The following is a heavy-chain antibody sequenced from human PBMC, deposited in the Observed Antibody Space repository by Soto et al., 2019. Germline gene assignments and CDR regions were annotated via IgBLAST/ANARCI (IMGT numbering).Heavy chain of an antibody. V-gene: IGHV2-5*01. CDR2: IYWNDDK. D-gene: IGHD1-26*01. CDR3: VYRPLVQMTIAKWDWFDP. CDR1: GFSLTTSGVG. Sequence: QITLKESGPTLVKPTQTLTLTCTFSGFSLTTSGVGVGWIRQSPGKAPEWLAVIYWNDDKRYNPSLQSRLTITRDTSKNQVVLTMTYMEAVDTATYFCVYRPLVQMTIAKWDWFDPWGQGTLVTVSS. J-gene: IGHJ5*02.